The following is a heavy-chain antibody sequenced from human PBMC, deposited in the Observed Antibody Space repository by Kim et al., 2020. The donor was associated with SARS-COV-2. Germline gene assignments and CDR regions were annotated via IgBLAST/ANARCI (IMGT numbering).Heavy chain of an antibody. CDR2: IYYSGST. Sequence: SETLSLTCTVSGGSISSGGYYWSWIRQHPGKGLEWIGYIYYSGSTYYNPSLKSRVTISVDTSKNQFSLKLSSVTAADTAVYYCARDPLKKPVPLGCFYYYGMDVWGQETTVTVSS. J-gene: IGHJ6*01. CDR3: ARDPLKKPVPLGCFYYYGMDV. CDR1: GGSISSGGYY. V-gene: IGHV4-31*03. D-gene: IGHD2-21*01.